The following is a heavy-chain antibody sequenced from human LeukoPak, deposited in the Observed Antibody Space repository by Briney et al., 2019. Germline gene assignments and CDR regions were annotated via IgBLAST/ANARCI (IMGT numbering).Heavy chain of an antibody. V-gene: IGHV1-69*06. CDR3: ARSLLRFLEWSYRSYYYYYMDV. Sequence: SVKVSCKASGYTFTSYGISWVRQAPGQGLEWVGGIIPIFGSTNYAQKFQGRVTITADKSTSTAYMELSSLRSEDTAVYYCARSLLRFLEWSYRSYYYYYMDVWGKGTTVTVSS. CDR2: IIPIFGST. CDR1: GYTFTSYG. D-gene: IGHD3-3*01. J-gene: IGHJ6*03.